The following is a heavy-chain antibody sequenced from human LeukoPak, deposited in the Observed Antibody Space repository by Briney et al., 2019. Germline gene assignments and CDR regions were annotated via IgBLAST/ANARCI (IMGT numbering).Heavy chain of an antibody. CDR3: ARDVDPPNNCFDP. Sequence: SETLSLTCTVSGGSISSGDYYWSWIRQPPGKGVEWIGYIYYSGSTYYNPSLKSRVTISVDTSKNQFSLKLSSVTAADTAVYYCARDVDPPNNCFDPWGQGTLVTVSS. D-gene: IGHD5-12*01. V-gene: IGHV4-30-4*08. CDR2: IYYSGST. CDR1: GGSISSGDYY. J-gene: IGHJ5*02.